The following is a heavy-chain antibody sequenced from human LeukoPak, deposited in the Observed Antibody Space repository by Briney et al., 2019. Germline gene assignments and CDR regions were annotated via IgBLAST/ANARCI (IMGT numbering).Heavy chain of an antibody. D-gene: IGHD2-15*01. V-gene: IGHV1-69*05. CDR2: IIPIFGTA. CDR3: ARDPVSGVVAATVYYYYMDV. J-gene: IGHJ6*03. Sequence: SVKVSCKASGGTFSSYAISWVRQAPGQGLEWMGRIIPIFGTANYAQTFQGRVTITTDESTSTAYMELSSLRSEDTAVYYCARDPVSGVVAATVYYYYMDVWGKGTTVTVSS. CDR1: GGTFSSYA.